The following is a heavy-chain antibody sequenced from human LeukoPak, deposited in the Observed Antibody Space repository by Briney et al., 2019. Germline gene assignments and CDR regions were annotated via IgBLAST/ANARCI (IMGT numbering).Heavy chain of an antibody. Sequence: PSETLSLXCTVSGGSISSGDYYWSWIRQPPGKGLEWIGYIYYSGITYYNPSLKSRVTISVDTSKNQFSLKLSSVTAADTAVYYCARGGGVVVPAAIRPVRITGTMADAFDIWGQGTMVTVSS. CDR2: IYYSGIT. CDR3: ARGGGVVVPAAIRPVRITGTMADAFDI. D-gene: IGHD2-2*02. J-gene: IGHJ3*02. CDR1: GGSISSGDYY. V-gene: IGHV4-30-4*08.